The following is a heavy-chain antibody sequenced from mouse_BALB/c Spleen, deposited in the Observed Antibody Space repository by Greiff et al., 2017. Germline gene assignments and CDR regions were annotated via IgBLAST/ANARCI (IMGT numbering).Heavy chain of an antibody. CDR2: IYPGRGNT. CDR1: GYTFTDYY. J-gene: IGHJ2*01. V-gene: IGHV1-77*01. CDR3: ARWTYYRYGDY. D-gene: IGHD2-14*01. Sequence: QVQLHQSGAELARPGASVKLSCKASGYTFTDYYINWVKQRTGQGLEWIGEIYPGRGNTYYNEKFKGKATLTADKSSSTAYMQLSSLTSEDSAVYFCARWTYYRYGDYWGQGTTLTVSS.